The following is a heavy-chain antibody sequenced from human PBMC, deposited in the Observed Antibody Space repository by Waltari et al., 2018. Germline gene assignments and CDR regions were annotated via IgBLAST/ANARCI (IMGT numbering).Heavy chain of an antibody. D-gene: IGHD3-22*01. CDR3: ARTGRGNHYDSSDFQY. CDR2: IYYSGST. Sequence: QVQLQESGPGLVKPSETLSLTCTVSGGPISSYYWSWIRQPPGKGLEWIGYIYYSGSTNYNPSLKSRVTISVDTSKNQFSLKLSSVTAADTAVYYCARTGRGNHYDSSDFQYWGQGTLVTVSS. J-gene: IGHJ1*01. CDR1: GGPISSYY. V-gene: IGHV4-59*01.